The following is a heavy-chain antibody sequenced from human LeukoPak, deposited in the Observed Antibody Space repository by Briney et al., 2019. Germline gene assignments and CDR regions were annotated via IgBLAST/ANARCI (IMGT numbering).Heavy chain of an antibody. V-gene: IGHV4-38-2*02. CDR1: GYSISSGYY. J-gene: IGHJ4*02. D-gene: IGHD1-14*01. Sequence: SETLSLTCTVSGYSISSGYYWGWIRQPPGKGLEWIGSMYHSGSTYSNPSLKSRVTISVDTSNNQFSLKLSSVTAADTAVYYCARGNPPRDYWGQGTLVTVSS. CDR2: MYHSGST. CDR3: ARGNPPRDY.